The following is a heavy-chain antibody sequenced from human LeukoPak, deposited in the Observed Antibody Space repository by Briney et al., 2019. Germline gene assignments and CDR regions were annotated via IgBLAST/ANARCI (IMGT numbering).Heavy chain of an antibody. CDR2: ISGSGIST. D-gene: IGHD3-22*01. Sequence: GGSLRLSCAASGFTFSSYAMTWVRQAPGKGLEWVSGISGSGISTYYADSVKGRFTISRDNSKNTLYLQMNSLRVEDTAVYYCAKSWNYYDSSGDDALDIWGQGTMVTVSS. V-gene: IGHV3-23*01. CDR1: GFTFSSYA. J-gene: IGHJ3*02. CDR3: AKSWNYYDSSGDDALDI.